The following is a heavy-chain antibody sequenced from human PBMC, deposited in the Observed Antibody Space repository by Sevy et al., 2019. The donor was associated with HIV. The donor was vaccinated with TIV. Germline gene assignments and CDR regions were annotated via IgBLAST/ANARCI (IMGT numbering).Heavy chain of an antibody. D-gene: IGHD2-2*01. CDR3: ARSSNGALDY. CDR2: IKEDRSEE. V-gene: IGHV3-7*01. J-gene: IGHJ4*02. CDR1: GFTFSRYW. Sequence: GGSLRLSCAASGFTFSRYWMSWVRQAPWKGLEWVAYIKEDRSEENYVDSVRGRITISRDNAKNSLYLQMNSLRAEDTAVYYCARSSNGALDYWGQGTLVTVSS.